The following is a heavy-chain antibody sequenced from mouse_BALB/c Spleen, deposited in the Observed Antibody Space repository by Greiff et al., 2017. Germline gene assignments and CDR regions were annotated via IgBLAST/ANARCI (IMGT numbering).Heavy chain of an antibody. CDR3: AREGVRRAMDY. Sequence: DVQLVESGGGLVKPGGSLKLSCAASGFTFSSYAMSWVRQSPEKRLEWVAEISSGGSYTYYPDTVTGRFTISRDNAKNTLYLEMSSLRSEDTAMYYCAREGVRRAMDYWGQGTSVTVSS. CDR2: ISSGGSYT. V-gene: IGHV5-9-4*01. CDR1: GFTFSSYA. J-gene: IGHJ4*01. D-gene: IGHD2-14*01.